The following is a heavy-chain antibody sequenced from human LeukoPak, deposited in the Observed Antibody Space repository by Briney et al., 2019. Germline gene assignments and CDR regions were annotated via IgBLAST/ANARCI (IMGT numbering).Heavy chain of an antibody. CDR2: ISASGTLT. D-gene: IGHD2-15*01. CDR3: AREAGGYCSGGSCSRREAFDI. J-gene: IGHJ3*02. V-gene: IGHV3-48*03. CDR1: GFSFSTYE. Sequence: PGGSLRLSCAASGFSFSTYEMNWVRQAPGKGLEWISYISASGTLTHYADSVEGRFTISRDNAKNSLYLQMNSLRAEDTALYYCAREAGGYCSGGSCSRREAFDIWGQGTMVTVSS.